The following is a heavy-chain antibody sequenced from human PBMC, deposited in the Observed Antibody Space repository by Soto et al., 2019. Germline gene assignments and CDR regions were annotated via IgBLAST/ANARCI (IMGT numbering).Heavy chain of an antibody. CDR1: GGTFSSYA. V-gene: IGHV1-69*01. CDR3: ARDHYYDSSGYYYRYYYYGMDV. Sequence: QVQLVQSGAEVKKPGSSVKVSCKASGGTFSSYAISWVRQAPGQGLEWMGGIIPIFGTANYAQKFQGRVTITADESTSTANMELSSLRSDDTAVYYCARDHYYDSSGYYYRYYYYGMDVWGQGTTVTVSS. D-gene: IGHD3-22*01. J-gene: IGHJ6*02. CDR2: IIPIFGTA.